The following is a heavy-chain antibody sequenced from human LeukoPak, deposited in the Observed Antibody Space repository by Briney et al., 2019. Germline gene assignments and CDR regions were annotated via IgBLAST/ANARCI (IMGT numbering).Heavy chain of an antibody. V-gene: IGHV3-33*01. D-gene: IGHD1-14*01. CDR3: ARDITSHYFDY. Sequence: AGGSLRLSCSASGFTFTRHGMHWVRQAPGKGLEWVAVIWHDGSDKYYTDSVKGRFTISRDNSRNTLYLQMNSLRVDDTAIYYCARDITSHYFDYCGQGALVTVSS. CDR1: GFTFTRHG. CDR2: IWHDGSDK. J-gene: IGHJ4*02.